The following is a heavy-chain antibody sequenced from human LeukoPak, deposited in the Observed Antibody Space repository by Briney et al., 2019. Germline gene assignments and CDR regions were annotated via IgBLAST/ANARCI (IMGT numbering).Heavy chain of an antibody. CDR2: INPNSGGT. D-gene: IGHD1-26*01. CDR1: GYAFTDYY. CDR3: AREGPIVGATHLVDY. J-gene: IGHJ4*02. Sequence: ASLRVSFTSSGYAFTDYYMHWVRQAPGQGLEWMGWINPNSGGTNYAQKFQGRVTMTRDTSISTAYMELSRLRSDDTAVYYCAREGPIVGATHLVDYWGQGTLVTVSS. V-gene: IGHV1-2*02.